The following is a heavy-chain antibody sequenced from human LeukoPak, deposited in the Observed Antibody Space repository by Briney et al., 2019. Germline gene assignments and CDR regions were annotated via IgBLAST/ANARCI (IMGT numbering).Heavy chain of an antibody. D-gene: IGHD3-3*01. Sequence: GASVKVSCKASGGTFSSYAISWVRQAPGQGLEWMGGIIPIFGTANYAQKFQGRVTMTEDTSTDTAYMELSSLRSEDTAVYYCATVFRDFWSGSIQFDYWGQGTLVTVSS. J-gene: IGHJ4*02. V-gene: IGHV1-69*06. CDR2: IIPIFGTA. CDR3: ATVFRDFWSGSIQFDY. CDR1: GGTFSSYA.